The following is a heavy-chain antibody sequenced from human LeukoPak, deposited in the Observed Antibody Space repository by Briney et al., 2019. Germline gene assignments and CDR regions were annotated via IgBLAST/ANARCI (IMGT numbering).Heavy chain of an antibody. Sequence: SETLSLTCTVSGGSISGYYWSWIRQPPGKGLEWIGYIYYSGSTNYNPSLKSRVTISVDTSKNQFSLKLSSVTAADTAVYYCARGSSWYGYYYYMDVWGKGTTVTVSS. CDR1: GGSISGYY. V-gene: IGHV4-59*01. J-gene: IGHJ6*03. D-gene: IGHD6-13*01. CDR2: IYYSGST. CDR3: ARGSSWYGYYYYMDV.